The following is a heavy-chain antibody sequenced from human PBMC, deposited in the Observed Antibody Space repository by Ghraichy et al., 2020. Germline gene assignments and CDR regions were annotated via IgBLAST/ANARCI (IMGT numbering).Heavy chain of an antibody. Sequence: GESLNISCAASGFTFSDYNMNWVRQAPGKGLEWVSSISSTSIYIRYTDSLRGRFTISRDNAKNSLYLHMSSLRAEDTAVYYWARGRGATPGYYFDYWGQGSLVTVSS. V-gene: IGHV3-21*01. CDR2: ISSTSIYI. D-gene: IGHD1-26*01. CDR1: GFTFSDYN. J-gene: IGHJ4*02. CDR3: ARGRGATPGYYFDY.